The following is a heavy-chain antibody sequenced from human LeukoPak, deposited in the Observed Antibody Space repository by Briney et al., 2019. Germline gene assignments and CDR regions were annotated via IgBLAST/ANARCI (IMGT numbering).Heavy chain of an antibody. Sequence: ASVRVSSKASGYTFTIYDINWVRHAPEQGLEWMGWMNPNSGNTGYTQKFQGRVTMTRNTSISTAYMALSSLRSEDTAVYYCARGPYCSSTSCYTGNWFDPWGRGTLVTVSS. CDR1: GYTFTIYD. CDR3: ARGPYCSSTSCYTGNWFDP. D-gene: IGHD2-2*02. V-gene: IGHV1-8*01. CDR2: MNPNSGNT. J-gene: IGHJ5*02.